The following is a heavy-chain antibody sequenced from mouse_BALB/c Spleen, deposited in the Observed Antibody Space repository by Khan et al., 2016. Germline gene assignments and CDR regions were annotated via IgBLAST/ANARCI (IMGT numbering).Heavy chain of an antibody. J-gene: IGHJ4*01. Sequence: QVQLQQPGAELVRPGASVKLSCKASGYTFTSYWMNWVKQRPEQGLEWIGRIDPYDSESHYNQKFKDKAILTVDKSSSTAYMQLSSLTSEYSAVYYGAAVNHGYGMDYWGQGTSVTVSS. CDR1: GYTFTSYW. CDR2: IDPYDSES. V-gene: IGHV1-74*01. CDR3: AAVNHGYGMDY.